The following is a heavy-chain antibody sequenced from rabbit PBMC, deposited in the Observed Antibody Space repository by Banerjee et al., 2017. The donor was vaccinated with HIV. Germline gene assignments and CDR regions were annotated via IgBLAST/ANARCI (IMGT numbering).Heavy chain of an antibody. CDR2: IYAGSSGNT. V-gene: IGHV1S45*01. D-gene: IGHD4-1*01. J-gene: IGHJ4*01. Sequence: QEQLEESGGDLVKPEGSLTLTCTASGFSFSSTHYISWVRQAPGKGLEWIACIYAGSSGNTYYETWAKGRFTISRTSSTTVALQMTSLTAADTATYFCARNDYSSAWGAYASFNLWGQGTLVTVS. CDR1: GFSFSSTHY. CDR3: ARNDYSSAWGAYASFNL.